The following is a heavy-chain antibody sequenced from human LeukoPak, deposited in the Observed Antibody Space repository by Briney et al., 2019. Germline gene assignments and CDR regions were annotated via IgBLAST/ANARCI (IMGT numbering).Heavy chain of an antibody. D-gene: IGHD5-24*01. J-gene: IGHJ4*02. Sequence: SQTLSLTCAVSGGSISSGGYSWSWIRQLPGKGLEWIGYIYHSGSTYYNPSLKSRVTISVDRSKNQFSLKLSSVTAADTAVYYCARGDGYNFGYFDYWGQGTLVTVSS. V-gene: IGHV4-30-2*01. CDR1: GGSISSGGYS. CDR3: ARGDGYNFGYFDY. CDR2: IYHSGST.